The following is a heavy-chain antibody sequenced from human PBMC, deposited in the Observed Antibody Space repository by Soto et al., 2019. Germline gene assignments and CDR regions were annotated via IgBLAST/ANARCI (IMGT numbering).Heavy chain of an antibody. CDR3: ARESRRFLEWLSTTDV. CDR2: ISYDGSNK. J-gene: IGHJ6*02. CDR1: GFTFSSYA. D-gene: IGHD3-3*01. V-gene: IGHV3-30-3*01. Sequence: QVQLVESGGGVVQPGRSLRLSCAASGFTFSSYAMHWVRQAPGTGLEWVAVISYDGSNKYYADSVKGRFTISRDNSKNTLYLQMNSLRAEDTAVYYCARESRRFLEWLSTTDVWGQGTTVTVSS.